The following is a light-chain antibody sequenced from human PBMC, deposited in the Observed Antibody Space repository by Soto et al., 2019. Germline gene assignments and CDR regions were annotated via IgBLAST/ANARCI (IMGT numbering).Light chain of an antibody. CDR2: DAS. CDR1: QSVSSY. Sequence: EIVLTQSPATLSLSPGERATLSCRASQSVSSYLAWYQQKPGQAPRLLIYDASNRATGIPARFSGSGSGTAFTPTTGSLEPKVLAVYYGQQRTNWPPYIFGRGTKLE. CDR3: QQRTNWPPYI. V-gene: IGKV3-11*01. J-gene: IGKJ2*01.